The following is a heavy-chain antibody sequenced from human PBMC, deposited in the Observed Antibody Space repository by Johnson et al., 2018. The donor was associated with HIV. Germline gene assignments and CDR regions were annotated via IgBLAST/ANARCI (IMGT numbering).Heavy chain of an antibody. CDR1: GFTFSDYY. Sequence: QVHLVESGGGVVQPGRSLRLSCAASGFTFSDYYMSWIRQAPGKGLEWVSYISSSGSTIYYADSVEGRFTISRDNAKNSLYLQMNSLRAEDTAVYYCARNGLIPAAKGVAFDIWGQGTTVTVSS. J-gene: IGHJ3*02. V-gene: IGHV3-11*04. D-gene: IGHD2-2*01. CDR3: ARNGLIPAAKGVAFDI. CDR2: ISSSGSTI.